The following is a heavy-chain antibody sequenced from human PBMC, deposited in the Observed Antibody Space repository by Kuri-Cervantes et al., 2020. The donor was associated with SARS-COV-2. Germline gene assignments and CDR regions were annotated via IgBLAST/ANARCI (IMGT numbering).Heavy chain of an antibody. CDR1: GYTFTNYG. D-gene: IGHD1-26*01. Sequence: ASVKVSCKTSGYTFTNYGFTWVRQAPGQGLEFMGWISAYNGNTNYAQKLQGRVTMTTDTSTSTAYMELRSLRSDDTAVYYCARSELLNDAFDIWGQGTMVTVSS. J-gene: IGHJ3*02. CDR3: ARSELLNDAFDI. CDR2: ISAYNGNT. V-gene: IGHV1-18*01.